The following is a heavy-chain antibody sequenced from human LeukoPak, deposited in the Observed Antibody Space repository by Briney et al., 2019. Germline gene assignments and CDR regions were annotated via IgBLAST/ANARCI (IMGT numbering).Heavy chain of an antibody. V-gene: IGHV4-59*08. Sequence: SETLSLTCTASGGSISSYYWSWIRQPPGKGLEWIGYIYYLGSTNYNPSLKSRVTISVDTSKIQFYLKLRSVTAADTAVYYCARHPSGVLEYFQHWGQGTLVTVSS. CDR1: GGSISSYY. J-gene: IGHJ1*01. D-gene: IGHD6-25*01. CDR3: ARHPSGVLEYFQH. CDR2: IYYLGST.